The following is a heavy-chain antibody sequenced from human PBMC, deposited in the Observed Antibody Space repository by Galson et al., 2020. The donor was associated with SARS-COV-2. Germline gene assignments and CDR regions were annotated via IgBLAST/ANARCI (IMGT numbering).Heavy chain of an antibody. Sequence: GGSLRLSCAASGFPFISYAMKWVRQAPGKGLEWVSSISSGSTYISYADSVKGRFTMSRDNDKNSLYLQMNSLRVEDSAVYYCARLGDMATTPARYFYYGMDVWGQGTTVTVSS. V-gene: IGHV3-21*06. CDR3: ARLGDMATTPARYFYYGMDV. J-gene: IGHJ6*02. CDR2: ISSGSTYI. CDR1: GFPFISYA. D-gene: IGHD3-16*01.